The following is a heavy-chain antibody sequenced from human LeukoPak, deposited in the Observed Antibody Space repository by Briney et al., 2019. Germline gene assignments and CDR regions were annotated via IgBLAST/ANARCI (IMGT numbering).Heavy chain of an antibody. CDR2: IRADGVTT. J-gene: IGHJ4*02. V-gene: IGHV3-43*02. Sequence: GGSLRLSCAASGFTFDDYAMHWVRQAPGKGLEWVSLIRADGVTTYYANSVRGRFTISRDSSKDSLYLQMNSLRSEDTALYYCAKDYYWGQGTLVTVSS. CDR1: GFTFDDYA. CDR3: AKDYY.